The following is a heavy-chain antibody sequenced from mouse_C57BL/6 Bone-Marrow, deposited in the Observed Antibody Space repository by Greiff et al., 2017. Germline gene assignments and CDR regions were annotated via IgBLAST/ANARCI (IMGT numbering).Heavy chain of an antibody. D-gene: IGHD1-1*01. V-gene: IGHV1-81*01. CDR1: GYTFTSYG. CDR2: IYPRSGNT. Sequence: VQLQESGAELARPGASVKLSCTASGYTFTSYGISWVKQRTGQGLEWIGEIYPRSGNTYYYEKFKGKATLTADKSSSTAYMELRSLTSEDSAVYFCASPYGSSHPHWGQGTWVTVSS. J-gene: IGHJ4*01. CDR3: ASPYGSSHPH.